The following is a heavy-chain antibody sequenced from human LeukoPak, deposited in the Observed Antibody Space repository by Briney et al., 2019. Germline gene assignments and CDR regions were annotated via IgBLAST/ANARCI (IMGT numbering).Heavy chain of an antibody. CDR1: GFTFSSYA. D-gene: IGHD2-21*02. CDR2: ISGSGGST. Sequence: PGGSLRLSCAASGFTFSSYAMSWVRQAPGKGLEWVSAISGSGGSTYYADSVKGRFTISRDNSKNTLYLQMNSLRGEDTAVYYCATTDPDCGGDCLDYWGQGTLVTVSS. J-gene: IGHJ4*02. CDR3: ATTDPDCGGDCLDY. V-gene: IGHV3-23*01.